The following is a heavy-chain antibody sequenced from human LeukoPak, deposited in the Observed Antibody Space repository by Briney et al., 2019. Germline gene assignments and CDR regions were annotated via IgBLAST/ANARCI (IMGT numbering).Heavy chain of an antibody. CDR3: ARARRIAVDVPFDY. V-gene: IGHV4-34*01. CDR1: GGSFSGYY. CDR2: INHSGST. D-gene: IGHD6-19*01. J-gene: IGHJ4*02. Sequence: SETLSLTCAVYGGSFSGYYWSWIRQPPGKGLEWIGEINHSGSTNYNPSLKSRVTISVDTSKNQFSLKLSSVTAADTAVYYCARARRIAVDVPFDYWGQGTLVTVSS.